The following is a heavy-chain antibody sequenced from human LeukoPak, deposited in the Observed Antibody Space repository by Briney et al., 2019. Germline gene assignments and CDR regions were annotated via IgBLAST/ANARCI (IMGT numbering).Heavy chain of an antibody. D-gene: IGHD3-10*01. CDR3: ARGGRRGSGGIYKGDY. V-gene: IGHV3-9*01. CDR2: ISWNIDLI. CDR1: GFTFGIYA. Sequence: GGSLRLSCAASGFTFGIYAMNWVRQAPGKGLEWVSGISWNIDLIGYADSMKGRFTISRDNAKNSLYLQMNSLRPEDTALYYCARGGRRGSGGIYKGDYWGQGTLVTVSS. J-gene: IGHJ4*02.